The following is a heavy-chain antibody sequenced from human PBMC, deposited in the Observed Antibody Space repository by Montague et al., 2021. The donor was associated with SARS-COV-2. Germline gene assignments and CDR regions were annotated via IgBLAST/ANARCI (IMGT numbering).Heavy chain of an antibody. Sequence: TLSLTCTVTGGSISSGGFSWSWIRQPPGKGLEWIGHIFHTGTPHYSPSLKSRVTISIDRSKNQFSLNLDSVTAADTAVYYCARLKVAPNGGWNWFDPWGQGILVTVSS. V-gene: IGHV4-30-2*01. CDR1: GGSISSGGFS. CDR3: ARLKVAPNGGWNWFDP. J-gene: IGHJ5*02. CDR2: IFHTGTP. D-gene: IGHD6-19*01.